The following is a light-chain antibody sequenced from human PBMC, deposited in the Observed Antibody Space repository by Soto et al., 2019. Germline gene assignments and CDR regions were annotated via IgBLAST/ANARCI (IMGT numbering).Light chain of an antibody. V-gene: IGKV3-15*01. CDR2: RIF. CDR1: QSVSGY. Sequence: EIVMTQSPGTVSVFPGEAVTLSCRASQSVSGYLDWFHQKPGQAPRLVLLRIFTRAIGVPARFSGSGSGTDFTLTINRLVPEDFAVYYCQQYGDSPVTFGQGTKVDIK. J-gene: IGKJ1*01. CDR3: QQYGDSPVT.